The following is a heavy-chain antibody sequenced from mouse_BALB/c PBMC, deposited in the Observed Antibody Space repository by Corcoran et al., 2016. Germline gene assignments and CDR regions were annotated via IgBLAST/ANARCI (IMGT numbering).Heavy chain of an antibody. CDR2: IDPANGNT. CDR3: ARWDWYFDV. J-gene: IGHJ1*01. CDR1: GFNIKATY. V-gene: IGHV14-3*02. Sequence: EVQLQQSGAELVKPGASVKLSCTASGFNIKATYMHWVQQRPGQGLEWIGRIDPANGNTKYDPKFQGKATITADTSSNTAYLQLSSLTSEDTAVYYCARWDWYFDVWGAGTTVTVSS.